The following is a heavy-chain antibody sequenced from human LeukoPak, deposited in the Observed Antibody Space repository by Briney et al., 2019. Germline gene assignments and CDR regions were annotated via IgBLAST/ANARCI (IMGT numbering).Heavy chain of an antibody. CDR3: ASGSGSYRTPYYYMDV. CDR1: GFTVSSNY. D-gene: IGHD3-10*01. CDR2: IYSGGST. V-gene: IGHV3-53*01. J-gene: IGHJ6*03. Sequence: GRSLRLSCVASGFTVSSNYMSSVRHAPGKGLEWVSVIYSGGSTYYADSVNGRFTISRDNSKNTLYLQMNSLRAEDTAVYYCASGSGSYRTPYYYMDVWGTGTTVTVSS.